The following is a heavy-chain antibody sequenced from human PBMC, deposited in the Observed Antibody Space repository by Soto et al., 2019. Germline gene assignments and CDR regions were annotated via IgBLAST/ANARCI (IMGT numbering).Heavy chain of an antibody. Sequence: EVQLVESGGGVGRPGGSLRLSCAASGFTFDDYGMSWVRQAPGKGLEWVSGINWNGGSTGYADSVKGRFTISRDNAKNSLYLQMNSLRAQDTALYHSARDITGAEGFYYYMDVWGKGTTVTVSS. J-gene: IGHJ6*03. CDR2: INWNGGST. D-gene: IGHD1-20*01. CDR1: GFTFDDYG. CDR3: ARDITGAEGFYYYMDV. V-gene: IGHV3-20*01.